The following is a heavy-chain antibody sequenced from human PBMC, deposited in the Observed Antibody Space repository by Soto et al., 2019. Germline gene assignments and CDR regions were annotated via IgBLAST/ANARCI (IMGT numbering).Heavy chain of an antibody. CDR3: ARELVVVPVSIGGPFEY. CDR1: GGSFSRYT. Sequence: QVQLVQSGAEVKKPGSSVKVSCKASGGSFSRYTISWVRQAPGQGLEWMGGIIPIYGTVNYAQEFKGRIRITADGFVDTVYMELSSLRSEDTAMYYCARELVVVPVSIGGPFEYWGQGTLVTVSS. J-gene: IGHJ4*02. CDR2: IIPIYGTV. V-gene: IGHV1-69*01. D-gene: IGHD2-2*01.